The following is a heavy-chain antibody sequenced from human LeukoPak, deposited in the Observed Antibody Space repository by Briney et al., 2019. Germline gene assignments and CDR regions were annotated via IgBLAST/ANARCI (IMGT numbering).Heavy chain of an antibody. CDR1: GGSISSGGYP. CDR3: ARGKWLDRYYFDY. V-gene: IGHV4-30-2*01. CDR2: IYHSGST. Sequence: SETLSLTCAVSGGSISSGGYPWSWIRQPPGKGLEWIGYIYHSGSTYYNPSLKSRVTISVDRSKNQFSLKLSSVTAADTAVYYCARGKWLDRYYFDYWGQGTLVTVSS. D-gene: IGHD6-19*01. J-gene: IGHJ4*02.